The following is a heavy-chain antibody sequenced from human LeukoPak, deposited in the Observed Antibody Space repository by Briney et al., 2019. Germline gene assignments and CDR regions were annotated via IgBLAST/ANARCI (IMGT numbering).Heavy chain of an antibody. Sequence: GGSPRLSCAASGFTFSRNAMNWVRQAPGKGLEWVSFISSSSNCMSYADSVKGRFTISRDNAKNSLYLQMNSLRAEDTAVYYCARPLDSSNNYFDYWGQGTLVTVSA. J-gene: IGHJ4*02. D-gene: IGHD6-13*01. CDR2: ISSSSNCM. V-gene: IGHV3-21*01. CDR3: ARPLDSSNNYFDY. CDR1: GFTFSRNA.